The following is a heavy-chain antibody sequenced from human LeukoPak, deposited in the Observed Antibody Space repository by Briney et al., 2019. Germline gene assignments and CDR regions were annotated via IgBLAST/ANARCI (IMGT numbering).Heavy chain of an antibody. J-gene: IGHJ4*02. D-gene: IGHD1-26*01. V-gene: IGHV3-30-3*01. CDR1: GFTFSSYA. Sequence: SGGSLRLSCAASGFTFSSYAMHWVRQAPGKGLEWVAVISYDGSNKYYADSVMGRFTISRDNSKNTLYLQMNSLRAEDTAVYYCARAGWELSPFDYWGQGTLVTVSS. CDR2: ISYDGSNK. CDR3: ARAGWELSPFDY.